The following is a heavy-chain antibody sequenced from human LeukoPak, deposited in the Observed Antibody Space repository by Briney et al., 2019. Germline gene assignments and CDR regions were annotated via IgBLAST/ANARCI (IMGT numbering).Heavy chain of an antibody. CDR2: ISDSGGRT. D-gene: IGHD5-24*01. V-gene: IGHV3-23*01. J-gene: IGHJ4*02. Sequence: GSLRLSCGVSGITLSNYGMSWVRQAPGKGLEWVAGISDSGGRTNYADSVKGRFTISRDNSKNTLYLQMNSLRAEDTAVYYCAKGGLHNPQGFDYWGQGTLVTVSS. CDR1: GITLSNYG. CDR3: AKGGLHNPQGFDY.